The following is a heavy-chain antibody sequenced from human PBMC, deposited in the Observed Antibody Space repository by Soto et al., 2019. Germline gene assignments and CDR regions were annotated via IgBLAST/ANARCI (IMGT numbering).Heavy chain of an antibody. CDR2: ISYDGSNK. V-gene: IGHV3-30-3*01. J-gene: IGHJ4*02. CDR1: GFTFSSYA. D-gene: IGHD6-19*01. Sequence: GWSLRLSCAASGFTFSSYAMHWVRQAPGKGMEWVAVISYDGSNKYYADSVKGRFTISRDNSKNTLYLQMNSLRAEDTAVYYCAREQWLAFDYWGQGNLVTVAS. CDR3: AREQWLAFDY.